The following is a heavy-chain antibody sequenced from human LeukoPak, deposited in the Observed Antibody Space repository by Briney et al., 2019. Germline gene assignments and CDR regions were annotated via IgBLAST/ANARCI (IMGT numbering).Heavy chain of an antibody. D-gene: IGHD1-26*01. CDR3: ASSGSYRFDY. CDR1: GFTFSSYA. J-gene: IGHJ4*02. Sequence: PGGSLRLSCAASGFTFSSYAMSWVRQAPAKGLEWVSTISGSGANTYYADSVKGRFTISRDNAKNSLYLQMNSLRDEDTAVYYCASSGSYRFDYWGQGTLVTVSS. V-gene: IGHV3-23*01. CDR2: ISGSGANT.